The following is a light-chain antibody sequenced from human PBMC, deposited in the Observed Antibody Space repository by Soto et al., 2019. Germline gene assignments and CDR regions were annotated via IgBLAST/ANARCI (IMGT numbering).Light chain of an antibody. CDR3: QQYKNWPLT. Sequence: EIVLTQSPATLSVSPGGRATLSCRASQSVSSNLAWYQQKPGQAPRLLIYGASTRATGFPARFSGSGSGTAFTLTISSLQSEDFAVYYCQQYKNWPLTFGGGTKVEIK. CDR1: QSVSSN. CDR2: GAS. J-gene: IGKJ4*01. V-gene: IGKV3-15*01.